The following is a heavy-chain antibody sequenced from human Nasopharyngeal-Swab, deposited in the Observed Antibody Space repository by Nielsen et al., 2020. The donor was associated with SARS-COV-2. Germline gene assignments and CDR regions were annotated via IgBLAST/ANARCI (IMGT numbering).Heavy chain of an antibody. D-gene: IGHD2-15*01. Sequence: SETLSLTCAAYGGSFSGYYWSWIRQPPGKGLEWIGEINHSGSTNYNPSLKSRVTISVDTSKNQFSLKLSSVTAADTAVYYCARGGRDIVVVVAIMFYYYYMDVWGKGTTVTVSS. V-gene: IGHV4-34*01. CDR1: GGSFSGYY. CDR3: ARGGRDIVVVVAIMFYYYYMDV. CDR2: INHSGST. J-gene: IGHJ6*03.